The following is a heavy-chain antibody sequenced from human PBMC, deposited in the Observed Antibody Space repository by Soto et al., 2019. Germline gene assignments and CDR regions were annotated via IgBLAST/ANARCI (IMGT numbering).Heavy chain of an antibody. J-gene: IGHJ4*02. D-gene: IGHD6-19*01. Sequence: GGSLRLSCAASGFTVSSNYMNWVRQAPGKGLEWVSVIYTGGSTYYADSVKGRFTISRHNSKNTLYLEMNSLRAEDTAVYYCASQTVAGSNALDYWGQGALVTVSS. CDR3: ASQTVAGSNALDY. CDR1: GFTVSSNY. CDR2: IYTGGST. V-gene: IGHV3-53*04.